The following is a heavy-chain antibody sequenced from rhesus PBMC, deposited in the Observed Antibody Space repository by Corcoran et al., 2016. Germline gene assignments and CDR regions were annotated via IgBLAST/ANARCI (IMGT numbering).Heavy chain of an antibody. CDR1: GYSISSVYG. Sequence: QVQLQESGPGLVRPSETLSLTCAVSGYSISSVYGWSWIRPPPGKGLEWIGYIGGSRGSNNYNHSRKSRVTSSKDKSKNQFSLKLSAVTAADTAVYYCASDDYGSSYRNWGQGVLVTVSS. CDR2: IGGSRGSN. CDR3: ASDDYGSSYRN. J-gene: IGHJ4*01. D-gene: IGHD4-29*01. V-gene: IGHV4-127*01.